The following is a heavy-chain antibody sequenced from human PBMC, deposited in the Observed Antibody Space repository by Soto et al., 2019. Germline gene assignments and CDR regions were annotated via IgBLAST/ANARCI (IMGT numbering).Heavy chain of an antibody. CDR2: MNPNSGNT. Sequence: QVQLVQSGAEVKKPGASVKVSCKASGYTFTSYDINWVRQATGQGLEWMGWMNPNSGNTGDAQKFQGRVTMTRNTSISTAYMELSSLRSEDTAVYYCAGVANYYYYMDVWGKGTTVTVSS. V-gene: IGHV1-8*01. J-gene: IGHJ6*03. D-gene: IGHD2-15*01. CDR1: GYTFTSYD. CDR3: AGVANYYYYMDV.